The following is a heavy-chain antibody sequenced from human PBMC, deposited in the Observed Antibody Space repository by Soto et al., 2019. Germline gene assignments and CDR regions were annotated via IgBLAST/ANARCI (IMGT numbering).Heavy chain of an antibody. J-gene: IGHJ4*02. CDR3: ARDPGQDEAMDY. V-gene: IGHV3-33*02. Sequence: QVQVVESGGGVVQPGRSLRLSCAASGFSFSNFGMHWVRQAPGKGLEWVAVIWHDGKNKYYADSAEGRFTISRDNSSNTLYLQMNSLRAEDTAVYYCARDPGQDEAMDYWGQGTLVTVSS. CDR2: IWHDGKNK. CDR1: GFSFSNFG.